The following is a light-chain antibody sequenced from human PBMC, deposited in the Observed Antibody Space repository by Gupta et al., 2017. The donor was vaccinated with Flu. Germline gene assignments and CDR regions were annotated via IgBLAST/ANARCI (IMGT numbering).Light chain of an antibody. CDR2: KAS. Sequence: SASVGDRVTITCRASHSISDWLAWYQQKPGKAPKLLIYKASILESGVPSRFSGSGSGTEFTLTISSLQPDDFATYYCQQYISYAITFGQGTRLDIK. J-gene: IGKJ5*01. CDR1: HSISDW. V-gene: IGKV1-5*03. CDR3: QQYISYAIT.